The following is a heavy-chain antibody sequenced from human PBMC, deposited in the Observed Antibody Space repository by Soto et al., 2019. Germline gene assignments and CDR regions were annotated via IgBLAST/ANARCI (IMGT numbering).Heavy chain of an antibody. CDR3: ARHHGPTTSENWFDP. CDR2: ISTYSGDT. Sequence: QVHLVQSGVEVKTPGASVKVSCQASGYTFFTYDISWVRQAPGQGLEWMGWISTYSGDTKYAQKFQGRVTMTTDTSTTQAYLELRSVRSDDTAVYYCARHHGPTTSENWFDPWGQGTLVTVSS. V-gene: IGHV1-18*01. D-gene: IGHD5-12*01. CDR1: GYTFFTYD. J-gene: IGHJ5*02.